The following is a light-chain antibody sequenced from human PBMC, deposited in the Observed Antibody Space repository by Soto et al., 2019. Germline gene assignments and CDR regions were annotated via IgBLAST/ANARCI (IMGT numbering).Light chain of an antibody. J-gene: IGKJ1*01. CDR3: KQYYSYPRT. Sequence: ENVLTQSPGTLSLSPGDRATLFCRARQSLTNPYIAWYQQKPGQAPRLLIYGASSRATGIPDRFSGSGSGTDFTLTISRLEPEEFATYYCKQYYSYPRTVGQGTKVDIK. CDR2: GAS. V-gene: IGKV3-20*01. CDR1: QSLTNPY.